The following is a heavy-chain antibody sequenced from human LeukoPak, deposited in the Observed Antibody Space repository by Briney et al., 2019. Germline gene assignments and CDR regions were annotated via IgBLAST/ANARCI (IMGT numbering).Heavy chain of an antibody. J-gene: IGHJ4*02. D-gene: IGHD2-2*01. CDR3: ARGHSPSYADY. V-gene: IGHV3-74*01. CDR2: INGDGTST. CDR1: TGFTFSKNW. Sequence: GGSLRLSCTATTGFTFSKNWMYWVHQVPGKGLVWVSRINGDGTSTSYADSVKGRFTISRDNAKSTLYLQMNSLGAEDTALYYCARGHSPSYADYWGQGTLVTVSS.